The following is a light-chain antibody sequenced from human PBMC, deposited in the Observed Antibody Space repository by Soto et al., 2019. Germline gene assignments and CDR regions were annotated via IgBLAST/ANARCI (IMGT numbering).Light chain of an antibody. J-gene: IGKJ4*01. CDR3: QQRSNWPRT. Sequence: EIVLTQSPATLSFSPGERATLSCRASQSVSSYLAWYQQKPGQAPRLLIYDASNRATGIPARFSGSGSGTDFTLTISSLEPEDFAVYYCQQRSNWPRTFGGGTKVDIK. V-gene: IGKV3-11*01. CDR1: QSVSSY. CDR2: DAS.